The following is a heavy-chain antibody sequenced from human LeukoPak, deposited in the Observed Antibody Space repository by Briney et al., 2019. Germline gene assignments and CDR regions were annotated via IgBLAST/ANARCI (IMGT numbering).Heavy chain of an antibody. Sequence: PGGSLRLSCAASGFNFSSYSMTWVRQAPGKGLECVSSISSSSSYIYYADSVKGRFTISRDNAKNSLYLQMNSLRAEDTAVYYCARSTVSCIDYWGQGTLVTVSS. CDR1: GFNFSSYS. CDR3: ARSTVSCIDY. V-gene: IGHV3-21*01. CDR2: ISSSSSYI. J-gene: IGHJ4*02. D-gene: IGHD4-11*01.